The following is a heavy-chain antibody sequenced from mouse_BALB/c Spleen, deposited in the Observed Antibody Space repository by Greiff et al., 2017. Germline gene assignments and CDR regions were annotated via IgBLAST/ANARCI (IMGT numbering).Heavy chain of an antibody. V-gene: IGHV1-7*01. CDR3: ATTVGYFDD. CDR1: GYTFTSYW. CDR2: INPSTGYT. Sequence: QVQLKESGAELAKPGASVKMSCKASGYTFTSYWMHWVKQRPGQGLEWIGYINPSTGYTEYNQKFKDKATLTADKSSSTAYMQLSSLTSEDSAVYYCATTVGYFDDWGQGTTLTVSS. D-gene: IGHD1-1*01. J-gene: IGHJ2*01.